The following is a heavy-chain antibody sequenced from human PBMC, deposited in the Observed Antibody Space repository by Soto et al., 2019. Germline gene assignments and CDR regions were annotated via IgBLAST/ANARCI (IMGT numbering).Heavy chain of an antibody. CDR1: GGSISHYY. J-gene: IGHJ5*02. CDR3: ARDRSTYGGGGTGEVKENWFDP. Sequence: SETLSLTCSVSGGSISHYYWSWIRQSPGRGLEWIGYAYYSGSTDYNPSLKSRVTMSVDTSKNQVSLKLNSVTTADTAVYYCARDRSTYGGGGTGEVKENWFDPWGPGTLVTVSS. CDR2: AYYSGST. D-gene: IGHD2-8*01. V-gene: IGHV4-59*01.